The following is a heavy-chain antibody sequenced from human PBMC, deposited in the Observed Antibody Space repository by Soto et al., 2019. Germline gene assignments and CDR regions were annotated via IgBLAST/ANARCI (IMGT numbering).Heavy chain of an antibody. V-gene: IGHV3-11*01. J-gene: IGHJ4*02. CDR1: GFSFGDFY. CDR3: ARETPYDIVPGYSKMYMDS. D-gene: IGHD3-9*01. Sequence: VQLMAAGGGLVRPGGSLRLSCAASGFSFGDFYMNWVRLAPGRGLEWVSFISSSSITTYYADSVRGRFTTSRDNAQKTLYLHMNNLRADDTAVYFCARETPYDIVPGYSKMYMDSWGPGTQVTV. CDR2: ISSSSITT.